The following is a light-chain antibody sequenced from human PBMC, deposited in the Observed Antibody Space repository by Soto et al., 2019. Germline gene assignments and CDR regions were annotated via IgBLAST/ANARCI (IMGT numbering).Light chain of an antibody. V-gene: IGLV4-69*01. CDR2: LNSDGSH. CDR3: QTWCTGRL. Sequence: QPVLTQSPSASASLGASVKLTCTLSSGHSSYAIAWHQQQPEKGPRYLMKLNSDGSHTKGDGIPDRFSVSSSGAERYLTISSLQSENEADYYCQTWCTGRLFGGGTKLTVL. J-gene: IGLJ2*01. CDR1: SGHSSYA.